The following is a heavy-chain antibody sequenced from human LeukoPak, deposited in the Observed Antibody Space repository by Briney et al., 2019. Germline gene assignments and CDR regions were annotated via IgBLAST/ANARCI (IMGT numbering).Heavy chain of an antibody. D-gene: IGHD2-2*01. J-gene: IGHJ5*02. CDR1: GYTFTSYY. CDR3: ARGGDIVVVPAHNWFDP. V-gene: IGHV1-46*01. Sequence: ASVKVSCKASGYTFTSYYMHWVRQAPGQGLERMGIINPSGGSTSYAQKFQGRVTMTRDTSTSTVYMELSSVRSEDTAVYYCARGGDIVVVPAHNWFDPWGQGTLVTVSS. CDR2: INPSGGST.